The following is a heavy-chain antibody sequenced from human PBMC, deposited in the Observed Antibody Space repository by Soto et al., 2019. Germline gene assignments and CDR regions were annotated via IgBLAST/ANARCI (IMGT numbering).Heavy chain of an antibody. CDR2: IYYSGST. CDR1: GGSISSYY. Sequence: PSETLSLTCTVSGGSISSYYWSWIRQPPGKGLEWIGYIYYSGSTNYNPSLKSRVTISVDTSKNQFSLKLSSVTAADTAVYYCARHRMVRGVKVWFDPWGQGTLVTVSS. V-gene: IGHV4-59*08. D-gene: IGHD3-10*01. CDR3: ARHRMVRGVKVWFDP. J-gene: IGHJ5*02.